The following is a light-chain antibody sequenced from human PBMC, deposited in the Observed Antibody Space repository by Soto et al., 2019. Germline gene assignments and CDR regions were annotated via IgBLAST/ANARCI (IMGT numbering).Light chain of an antibody. CDR1: KSGDKY. CDR3: QVWDRSFVV. Sequence: SYELTQPPSVSVSPGQTASITCSGDKSGDKYACWYQQKPGQSPVLVIYQDSKRPSGIPERFSGSNSGNTATLTISGTQAMDEADYYCQVWDRSFVVFSGGTKLTVL. J-gene: IGLJ2*01. CDR2: QDS. V-gene: IGLV3-1*01.